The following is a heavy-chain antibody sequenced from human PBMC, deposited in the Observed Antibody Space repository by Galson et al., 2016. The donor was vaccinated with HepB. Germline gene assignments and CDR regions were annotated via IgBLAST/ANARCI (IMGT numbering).Heavy chain of an antibody. V-gene: IGHV3-23*01. Sequence: SLRLSCAAAGLSFSNYAMNWVRQAPGKGLEWVSVISGSGTITNYADSVKGRFTISRDNSENTLYLQMNSLRVDDTAIYYCAKNPTRYCSSSSCYGDRWGQGTLVTVSS. CDR3: AKNPTRYCSSSSCYGDR. CDR1: GLSFSNYA. J-gene: IGHJ4*02. D-gene: IGHD2-2*01. CDR2: ISGSGTIT.